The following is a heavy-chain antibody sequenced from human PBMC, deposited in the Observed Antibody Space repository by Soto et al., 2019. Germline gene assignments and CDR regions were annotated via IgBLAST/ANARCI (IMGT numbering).Heavy chain of an antibody. V-gene: IGHV4-39*01. CDR2: IYYSGST. CDR1: GGSISSSSYF. J-gene: IGHJ5*02. D-gene: IGHD2-21*02. Sequence: QLQLQESGPGLVKPSETLSLTCSVSGGSISSSSYFWGWIRQPPGKGLEWIGSIYYSGSTYYNPSLKRRXTXSXXTSNNQFALKLSSVTAADTAVYYCARHPSDFWFDPWGQGTLVTVSS. CDR3: ARHPSDFWFDP.